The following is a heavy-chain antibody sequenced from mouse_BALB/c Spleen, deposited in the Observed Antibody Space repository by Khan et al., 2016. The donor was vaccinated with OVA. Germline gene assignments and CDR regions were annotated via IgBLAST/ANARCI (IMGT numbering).Heavy chain of an antibody. J-gene: IGHJ3*01. CDR2: IWTGGIT. D-gene: IGHD2-4*01. Sequence: QVQLKESGPGLVAPSQSLSITCTVSGFSLSNYGVHWVRQPPGKGLEWLGVIWTGGITNYNSALMSRLSISNDNSKSQAFLKMNRLHTDDAASYYCARSYDYEVGGFAYWGQGTLVTVSA. CDR3: ARSYDYEVGGFAY. V-gene: IGHV2-9*02. CDR1: GFSLSNYG.